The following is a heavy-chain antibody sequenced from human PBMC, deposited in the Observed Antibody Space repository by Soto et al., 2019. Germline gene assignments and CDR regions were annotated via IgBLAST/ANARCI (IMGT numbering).Heavy chain of an antibody. CDR2: ISYDGSNK. D-gene: IGHD4-17*01. V-gene: IGHV3-30-3*01. CDR1: GFTFSSYA. Sequence: QVQLVESGGGVVQPGRSLRLSCAASGFTFSSYAMHWVRQAPGKGLEWVAVISYDGSNKYYADSVRGRFTISRDNSKNTLYLQMNSLRAEDTAVYYCARVLYGDWATSSHYYGMDVWGQGTTVTVSS. CDR3: ARVLYGDWATSSHYYGMDV. J-gene: IGHJ6*02.